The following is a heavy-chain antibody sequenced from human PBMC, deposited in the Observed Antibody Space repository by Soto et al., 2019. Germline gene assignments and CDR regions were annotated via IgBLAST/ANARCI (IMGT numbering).Heavy chain of an antibody. D-gene: IGHD5-12*01. Sequence: SGPTLVNPTQTLTLTCAFSGLSLNANGVGVGWTRQTPGGAPEWLAIIYWNDGTSIRPTLQSRLSISKDTSKNQVVLTLTNMDPSDTGTYYCARKISGSDWKFGPWGPGAQVTVSS. CDR3: ARKISGSDWKFGP. J-gene: IGHJ5*02. CDR2: IYWNDGT. V-gene: IGHV2-5*01. CDR1: GLSLNANGVG.